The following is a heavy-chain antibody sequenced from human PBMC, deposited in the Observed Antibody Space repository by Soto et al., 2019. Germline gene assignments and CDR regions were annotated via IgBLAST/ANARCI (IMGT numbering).Heavy chain of an antibody. CDR1: GFSLRTAQMG. Sequence: QVTLKESGPVLVKPTETLTLTCTVSGFSLRTAQMGVTWTRQPPGKALEWLAHIFSNEEKAYSTSLKSRLTNSKDTSKSQVVLTMTNMNPVVTATYYCARISRYGYNDLDYWGQGTLVTVSS. CDR2: IFSNEEK. D-gene: IGHD5-12*01. CDR3: ARISRYGYNDLDY. J-gene: IGHJ4*02. V-gene: IGHV2-26*01.